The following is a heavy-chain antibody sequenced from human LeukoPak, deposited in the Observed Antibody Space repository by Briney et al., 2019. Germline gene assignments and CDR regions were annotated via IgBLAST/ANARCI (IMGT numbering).Heavy chain of an antibody. CDR1: GFTFSDHF. CDR2: TRNKANSYIT. Sequence: GGSLRLSCAASGFTFSDHFLDWVRQAPGKGLEWVGRTRNKANSYITEYAASVKGRFTISRDDSKNSLYLQMSSLKTDDTAMYYCASIRGTVGYWGQGTLVTVSS. CDR3: ASIRGTVGY. J-gene: IGHJ4*02. D-gene: IGHD1-26*01. V-gene: IGHV3-72*01.